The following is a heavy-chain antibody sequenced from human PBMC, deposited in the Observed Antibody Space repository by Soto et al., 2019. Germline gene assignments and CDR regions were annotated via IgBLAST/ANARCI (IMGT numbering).Heavy chain of an antibody. CDR3: ERLRLTTVLEIDP. CDR2: IDPSDSYT. D-gene: IGHD4-17*01. V-gene: IGHV5-10-1*01. J-gene: IGHJ5*02. CDR1: GYSFTSYW. Sequence: GESLKISCKVSGYSFTSYWISWVRQMPGKGLEWMGRIDPSDSYTNYSPSFQGHVTISADKSISTAYLQWSSLKASDTAMYYCERLRLTTVLEIDPWGQGTLVTVSS.